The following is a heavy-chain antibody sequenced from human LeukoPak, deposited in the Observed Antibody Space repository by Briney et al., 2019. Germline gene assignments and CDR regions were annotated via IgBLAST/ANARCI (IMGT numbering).Heavy chain of an antibody. Sequence: GESLKISCKVSGDSFTSHWISWERQMPGKGLEWRGRIDPSDSYTNYSPSFQGHVTISDDKSISNAHLQWSSLKAADTAMYYCARHYSNDAMDVWGQGTTVTVSS. CDR1: GDSFTSHW. CDR2: IDPSDSYT. CDR3: ARHYSNDAMDV. V-gene: IGHV5-10-1*01. J-gene: IGHJ6*02. D-gene: IGHD4-11*01.